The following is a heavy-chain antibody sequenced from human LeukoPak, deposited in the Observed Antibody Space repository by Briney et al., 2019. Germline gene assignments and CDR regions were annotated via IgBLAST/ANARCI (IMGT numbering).Heavy chain of an antibody. D-gene: IGHD2-2*01. V-gene: IGHV1-18*01. CDR1: GYTFTSYG. J-gene: IGHJ4*02. Sequence: ASVTVSCKASGYTFTSYGISWVRQAPGQGLEWMGWISAYNGNTNYAQKLQGRVTMTADTSTSTAYMELRSLRSDDTAVYYCARTPARYCSSTSCRLLDYWGQGPLATVSS. CDR3: ARTPARYCSSTSCRLLDY. CDR2: ISAYNGNT.